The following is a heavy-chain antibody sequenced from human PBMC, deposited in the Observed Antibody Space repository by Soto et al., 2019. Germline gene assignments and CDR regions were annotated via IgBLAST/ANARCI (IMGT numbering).Heavy chain of an antibody. Sequence: QVQLQESGPGLVKPSETLSLTCTVSGGSISSYYWSWIRQPPGKGLEWIGYIYYSGSTNYNPSLKSRVTIXVXXSKNQFSLKLSSVTAADTAVYYCARGYGSGYYFDYWGQGTLVTVSS. CDR2: IYYSGST. V-gene: IGHV4-59*01. J-gene: IGHJ4*02. CDR1: GGSISSYY. D-gene: IGHD3-10*01. CDR3: ARGYGSGYYFDY.